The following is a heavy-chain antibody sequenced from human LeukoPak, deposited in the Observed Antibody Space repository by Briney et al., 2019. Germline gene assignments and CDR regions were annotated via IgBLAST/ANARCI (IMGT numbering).Heavy chain of an antibody. CDR1: GGSISIYY. J-gene: IGHJ4*02. V-gene: IGHV4-4*07. CDR3: ARHSRSVDYGSGSYTWDY. Sequence: SDTLSLTCTVSGGSISIYYWSWIRQPAGKGLECIVRIYTRGSTNYNPSLKSRVTISVDTSRNQFSLNLSSVTAADTAVYYCARHSRSVDYGSGSYTWDYWGQGTLVTVSS. D-gene: IGHD3-10*01. CDR2: IYTRGST.